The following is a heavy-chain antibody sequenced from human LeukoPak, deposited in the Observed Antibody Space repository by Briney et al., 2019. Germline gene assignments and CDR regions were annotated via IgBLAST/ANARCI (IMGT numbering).Heavy chain of an antibody. CDR1: GFTFSSYS. D-gene: IGHD6-19*01. V-gene: IGHV3-21*04. CDR3: ARGPVQSFSFDY. J-gene: IGHJ4*02. CDR2: ISPSSTYI. Sequence: GGSLRLSCAASGFTFSSYSMNWVRQAPGKGLEWVSSISPSSTYIYYADSVKGRFTISRDNAKNSLYLQMNSLRAEDTALYYCARGPVQSFSFDYWGQGTLVTVSS.